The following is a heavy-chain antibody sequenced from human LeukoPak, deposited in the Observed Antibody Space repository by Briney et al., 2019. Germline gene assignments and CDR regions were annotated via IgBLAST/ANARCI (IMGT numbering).Heavy chain of an antibody. J-gene: IGHJ4*02. V-gene: IGHV4-30-2*01. CDR2: IYLSGST. CDR3: ARVSPGALDY. Sequence: SETLSLTCTVSGGSISSGGYSWSWIRQPPGKGLEWIGYIYLSGSTYYNPSLKSRVTISVDRSKNQFSLKLSSVTAADTAVYYCARVSPGALDYWGQGTLVTVSS. D-gene: IGHD2-8*02. CDR1: GGSISSGGYS.